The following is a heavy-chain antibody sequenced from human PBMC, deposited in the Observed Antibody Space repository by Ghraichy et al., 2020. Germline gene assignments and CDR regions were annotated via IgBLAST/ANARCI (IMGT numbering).Heavy chain of an antibody. CDR2: ISSSSSHT. J-gene: IGHJ6*02. D-gene: IGHD2-8*01. V-gene: IGHV3-11*06. CDR1: GFTFSDYY. CDR3: ARGSGVSRYYYYYGMDV. Sequence: LRLSCAASGFTFSDYYMSWIRQAPGKGLEWVSCISSSSSHTHYADSVKGRFTISRDNAKNSLYLQMNSLRAEDTAVYYCARGSGVSRYYYYYGMDVWGQGTTVTVSS.